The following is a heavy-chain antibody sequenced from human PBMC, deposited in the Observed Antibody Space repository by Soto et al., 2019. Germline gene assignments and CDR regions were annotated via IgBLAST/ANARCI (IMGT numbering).Heavy chain of an antibody. CDR3: ARVERGTATTVVDAFDI. D-gene: IGHD1-1*01. CDR1: GGSISDYY. CDR2: IYYSGST. J-gene: IGHJ3*02. Sequence: SETLSLTCTVSGGSISDYYWSWIRQPPGKGLEWIGYIYYSGSTNYNPSLKSRLTISVDASKNQFSLKMSSVTTADTALCYCARVERGTATTVVDAFDIWGPGTMVTVSS. V-gene: IGHV4-59*12.